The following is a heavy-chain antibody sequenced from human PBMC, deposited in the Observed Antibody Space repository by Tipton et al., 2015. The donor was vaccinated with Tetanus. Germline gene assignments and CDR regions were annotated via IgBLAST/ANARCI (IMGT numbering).Heavy chain of an antibody. D-gene: IGHD5-24*01. CDR1: GGSISSTDYY. CDR3: ARGLDAYKCGNN. Sequence: TLFLTCSVSGGSISSTDYYWSWIXXXPGKGLEWIGEIQPGGNTSYSASLKSRVTISVDTSNNQLSLKLSSVTAADTGVYYCARGLDAYKCGNNWGQGTLVTVSS. V-gene: IGHV4-30-4*01. CDR2: IQPGGNT. J-gene: IGHJ4*02.